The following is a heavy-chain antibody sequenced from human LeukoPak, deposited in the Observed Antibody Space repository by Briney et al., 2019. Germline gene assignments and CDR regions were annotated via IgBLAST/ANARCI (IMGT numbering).Heavy chain of an antibody. Sequence: SETLSLTCTVSGGSISSSSYYWSWIRQPPGKGLEWIGYIYYSGSTNYNPSLKSRVTISVDTSKNQFSLKLSSVTAADTAVYYCATTTLYSGYGSFDYWGQGTLVTVSS. CDR3: ATTTLYSGYGSFDY. V-gene: IGHV4-61*05. CDR2: IYYSGST. D-gene: IGHD5-12*01. J-gene: IGHJ4*02. CDR1: GGSISSSSYY.